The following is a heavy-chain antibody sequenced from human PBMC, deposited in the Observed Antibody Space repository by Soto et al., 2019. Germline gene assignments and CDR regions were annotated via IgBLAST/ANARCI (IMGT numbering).Heavy chain of an antibody. D-gene: IGHD2-21*02. V-gene: IGHV5-51*01. CDR2: IYPGDSDT. Sequence: HGESLKISCKGSGYSFTSYWIGWVRQMPGKGLEWMGIIYPGDSDTRYSPSFQGQVTISADKSISTAYLQWSSLKASDTAMYYCARQYCGGDCYGRYYYYGMDVWGQGTTVTVSS. CDR3: ARQYCGGDCYGRYYYYGMDV. J-gene: IGHJ6*02. CDR1: GYSFTSYW.